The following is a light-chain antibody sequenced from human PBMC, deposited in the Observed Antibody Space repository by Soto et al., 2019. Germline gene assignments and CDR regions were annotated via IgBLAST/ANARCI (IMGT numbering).Light chain of an antibody. V-gene: IGLV2-11*01. Sequence: QSALTQPRSVSGSPGQSVTISCTGTSSDVGGYNYVSWYQQHPGKAPKVMIYDVSARPSGVPDRFSGSKSGNTASLTISGLQADDEADYYCGSYAGSPRYVFGTGTKRTVL. CDR2: DVS. J-gene: IGLJ1*01. CDR1: SSDVGGYNY. CDR3: GSYAGSPRYV.